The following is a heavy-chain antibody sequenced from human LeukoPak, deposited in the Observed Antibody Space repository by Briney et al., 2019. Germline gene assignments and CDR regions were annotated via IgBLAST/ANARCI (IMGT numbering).Heavy chain of an antibody. D-gene: IGHD3-16*02. V-gene: IGHV4-39*07. CDR2: IYYSGST. Sequence: SETLSLTCTVSGGSISSSSYYWGWIRQPPGTGLEWIGSIYYSGSTYYNPSLKSRFTIPVDTSKNQFSLKLSSVTAADTAVYYWARDLNPPFMITFGGVIVRGGYYFDYWGQGTLVSVSS. CDR3: ARDLNPPFMITFGGVIVRGGYYFDY. J-gene: IGHJ4*02. CDR1: GGSISSSSYY.